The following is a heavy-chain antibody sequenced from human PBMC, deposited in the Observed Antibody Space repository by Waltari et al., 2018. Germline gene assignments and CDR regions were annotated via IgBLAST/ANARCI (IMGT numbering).Heavy chain of an antibody. J-gene: IGHJ5*02. V-gene: IGHV4-31*03. CDR1: GGSISSGGYY. CDR3: ARDPGGTTVTTYWFDP. Sequence: QVQLQESGPGLVKPSQTLSLTCTVSGGSISSGGYYWSWIRQHPGKGLEWIGYIYYSGSTYYNPSLKSRVTISVDTSKNQFSLKLSSVTAADTAVYYCARDPGGTTVTTYWFDPWGQGTLVTVSS. CDR2: IYYSGST. D-gene: IGHD4-17*01.